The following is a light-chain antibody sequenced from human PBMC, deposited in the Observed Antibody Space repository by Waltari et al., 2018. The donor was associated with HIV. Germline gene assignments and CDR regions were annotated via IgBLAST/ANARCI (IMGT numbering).Light chain of an antibody. CDR3: GTWDTSLTAVV. J-gene: IGLJ3*02. CDR2: ENS. V-gene: IGLV1-51*02. CDR1: SSNIGNNF. Sequence: QSVLTQPPSVSAAPGQKVTISCSGSSSNIGNNFVSWFQQIQGTVHKLLMHENSKRNSGIPDRVCGSKSGTSATLGITGRQTGDEDDYYCGTWDTSLTAVVFGGGTKLTVL.